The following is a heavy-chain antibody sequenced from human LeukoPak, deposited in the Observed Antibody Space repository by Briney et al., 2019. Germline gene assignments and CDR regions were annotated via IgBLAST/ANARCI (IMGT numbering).Heavy chain of an antibody. V-gene: IGHV3-23*01. D-gene: IGHD3-10*01. CDR2: ISGSGGST. Sequence: GGSLRLSCAASRLTFSSYAMNWVRQAPGKGLEWVSVISGSGGSTSYADSVKGRFTISGDNSKNTLYLQMNSLRAEDTAVYYCARDLGGSGNYYPYFDCWGQGTLVTVSS. CDR3: ARDLGGSGNYYPYFDC. J-gene: IGHJ4*02. CDR1: RLTFSSYA.